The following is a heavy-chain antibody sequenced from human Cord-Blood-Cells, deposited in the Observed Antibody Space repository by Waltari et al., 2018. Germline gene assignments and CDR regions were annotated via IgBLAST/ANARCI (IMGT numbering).Heavy chain of an antibody. V-gene: IGHV3-21*01. CDR3: ARGKTGDAFDI. D-gene: IGHD3-9*01. CDR2: ISSSSSYI. CDR1: GFTFCSYS. J-gene: IGHJ3*02. Sequence: EVQLVESGGGLVKPGGSLRLSCAASGFTFCSYSMNWVRQAPGKGLEWVSSISSSSSYIYYADSVKGRFTISRDNAKNSLYLQMNSLRAEDTAVYYCARGKTGDAFDIWGQGTMVTDSS.